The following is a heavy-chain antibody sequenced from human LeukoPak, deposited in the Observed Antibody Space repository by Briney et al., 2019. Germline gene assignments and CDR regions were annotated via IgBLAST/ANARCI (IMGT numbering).Heavy chain of an antibody. V-gene: IGHV4-34*01. CDR2: INHSGST. Sequence: SETLSLTCAVYGGSFSGYYWSWIRQPPGKGLEWIGEINHSGSTNYNPSLKSRVTISVDTSKNQFSLKLSSVTAADTAVYYCARGPGGGWFDPWGQGTPVTVSS. D-gene: IGHD3-10*01. J-gene: IGHJ5*02. CDR1: GGSFSGYY. CDR3: ARGPGGGWFDP.